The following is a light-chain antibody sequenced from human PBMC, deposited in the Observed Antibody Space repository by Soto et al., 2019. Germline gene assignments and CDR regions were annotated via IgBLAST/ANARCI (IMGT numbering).Light chain of an antibody. V-gene: IGKV1-39*01. CDR1: QGISSY. CDR2: ATS. Sequence: DIQLTQSPSSLSASVGDRVTITCRVSQGISSYLNWYQQKPGTVPKLLIYATSNLQSGVPSRFSGRGFGTDFTLTISSLQPEDFATYYCQQSFTTPSFGQGTRLEIK. CDR3: QQSFTTPS. J-gene: IGKJ5*01.